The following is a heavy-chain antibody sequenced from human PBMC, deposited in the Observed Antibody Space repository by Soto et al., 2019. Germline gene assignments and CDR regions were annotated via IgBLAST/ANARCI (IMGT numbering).Heavy chain of an antibody. CDR2: ISYDGSNK. Sequence: GSLRLSCAASGFTFSSYGMHWVRQAPGKGLEWVAVISYDGSNKYQADSVKGRFTISRDNSKNTLYLQMNSLRAEDTAVYYCAKGYYDSSGSYGMDVWRRVPTGTV. J-gene: IGHJ6*01. V-gene: IGHV3-30*18. CDR1: GFTFSSYG. CDR3: AKGYYDSSGSYGMDV. D-gene: IGHD3-22*01.